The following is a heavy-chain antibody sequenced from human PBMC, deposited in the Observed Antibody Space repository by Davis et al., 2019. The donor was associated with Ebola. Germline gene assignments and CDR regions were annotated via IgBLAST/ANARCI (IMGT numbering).Heavy chain of an antibody. Sequence: AASVKVSCKASGYIFTTYAMHWVRQAPGQRLEWMGWVHGGNGNTKYSQKFQGRVTITRDTSASTAYMELSSLRSEDTAVYYCARASWFGELLHDYWGQGTLVTVSS. D-gene: IGHD3-10*01. CDR1: GYIFTTYA. CDR2: VHGGNGNT. CDR3: ARASWFGELLHDY. V-gene: IGHV1-3*01. J-gene: IGHJ4*02.